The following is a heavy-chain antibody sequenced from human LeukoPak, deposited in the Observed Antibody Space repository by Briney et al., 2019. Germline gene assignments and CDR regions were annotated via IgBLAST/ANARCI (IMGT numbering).Heavy chain of an antibody. V-gene: IGHV3-64*02. CDR2: ISGFGDST. CDR1: GFTFNIHP. J-gene: IGHJ5*02. D-gene: IGHD6-13*01. Sequence: GGSLRLSCAASGFTFNIHPMHWVRQVPGKGLEYVSTISGFGDSTYYADSVKGRFSISRDNSKNTLDLQMGSLRAEDMAVYYCARDWSSSWSTRADNWFDPWGQGTLVTVSS. CDR3: ARDWSSSWSTRADNWFDP.